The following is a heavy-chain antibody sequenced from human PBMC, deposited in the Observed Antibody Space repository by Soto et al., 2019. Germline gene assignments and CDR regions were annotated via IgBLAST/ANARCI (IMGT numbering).Heavy chain of an antibody. J-gene: IGHJ6*02. CDR1: GFTFSSYG. CDR3: TRGAGGWNYYYAMDA. D-gene: IGHD6-19*01. Sequence: PGGSLRLSCAASGFTFSSYGMHWVRQAPGKGLEWVAVISYDGSNKYYADSVKGRFTISRDNAKNSLSLQLNSLRAEDTAVYFCTRGAGGWNYYYAMDAWGPGATVTVSS. CDR2: ISYDGSNK. V-gene: IGHV3-30*03.